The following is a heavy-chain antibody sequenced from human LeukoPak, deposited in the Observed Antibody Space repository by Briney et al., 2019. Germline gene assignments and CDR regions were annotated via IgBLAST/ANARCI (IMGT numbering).Heavy chain of an antibody. CDR1: WDSVSSNSAA. D-gene: IGHD5-12*01. CDR3: ARGRWLRFKKYYFDY. Sequence: SQTLSLTCAISWDSVSSNSAAWNWIRQSPSRGLEWLGRTYYRSKWYNDYAVSVKSRITINPDTSKNHFSLQLNSVTPEDTAVYYCARGRWLRFKKYYFDYWGQGTLVTVSS. V-gene: IGHV6-1*01. CDR2: TYYRSKWYN. J-gene: IGHJ4*02.